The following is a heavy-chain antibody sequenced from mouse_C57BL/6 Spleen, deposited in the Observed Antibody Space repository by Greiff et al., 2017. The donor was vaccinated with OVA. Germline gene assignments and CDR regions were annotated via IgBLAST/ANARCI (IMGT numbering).Heavy chain of an antibody. Sequence: VQLQQSGAELVRPGASVTLSCKASGYTFTDYEMHWVKQTPLHGLEWIGAIDPETGGTAYNQKFKGKAILTADKSSSTAYMELRSLTSEDSAVYYCTIYGSDWYFDVWGTGTTVTVSS. CDR2: IDPETGGT. CDR1: GYTFTDYE. J-gene: IGHJ1*03. D-gene: IGHD1-1*01. V-gene: IGHV1-15*01. CDR3: TIYGSDWYFDV.